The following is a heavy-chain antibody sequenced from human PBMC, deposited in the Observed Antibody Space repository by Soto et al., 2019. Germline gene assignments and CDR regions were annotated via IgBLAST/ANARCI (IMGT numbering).Heavy chain of an antibody. J-gene: IGHJ4*02. CDR3: ARERGYGDYDSGY. Sequence: QVQLVQSGAEVKKPGASVKVSCKASGYTFTSYGISWVRQAPGQGLEWMGWISAYNGNTNYAQKLQGRDTMTKDTSTSADYREMRSLRSDATAVDYCARERGYGDYDSGYWGQGTLVTVSS. CDR1: GYTFTSYG. V-gene: IGHV1-18*01. D-gene: IGHD4-17*01. CDR2: ISAYNGNT.